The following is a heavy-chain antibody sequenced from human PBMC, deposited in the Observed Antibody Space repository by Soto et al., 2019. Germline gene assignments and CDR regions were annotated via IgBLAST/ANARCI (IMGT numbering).Heavy chain of an antibody. D-gene: IGHD6-6*01. V-gene: IGHV4-34*01. CDR3: ARGLHLYSSYVRGWFDP. J-gene: IGHJ5*02. Sequence: SETLSLTCAVYGGSFSGYYWSWIRQPPGKGLEWIGEINHSGSTNYNPSLKSRVTISVDTSKNQFSLKLSSVTAADTAVYYCARGLHLYSSYVRGWFDPWGQGTLVTVSS. CDR1: GGSFSGYY. CDR2: INHSGST.